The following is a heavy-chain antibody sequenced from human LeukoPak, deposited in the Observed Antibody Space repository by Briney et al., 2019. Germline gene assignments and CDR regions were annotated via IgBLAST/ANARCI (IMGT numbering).Heavy chain of an antibody. CDR3: ARQVPYSSSAYNYYYYMDV. CDR1: GYSFTSYW. CDR2: IYPGDSDT. Sequence: GESLKISCKGSGYSFTSYWIGWVRQMPGKGLEWMGIIYPGDSDTRYSPSFQGQVTISADKSISTAYLQWSSLKASDTAMYYCARQVPYSSSAYNYYYYMDVWGKGTTVTVSS. V-gene: IGHV5-51*01. D-gene: IGHD6-6*01. J-gene: IGHJ6*03.